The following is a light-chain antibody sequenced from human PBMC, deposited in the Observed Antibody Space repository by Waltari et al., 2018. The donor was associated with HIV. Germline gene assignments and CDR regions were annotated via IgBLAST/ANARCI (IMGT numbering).Light chain of an antibody. CDR1: SSAVGGYNY. V-gene: IGLV2-8*01. J-gene: IGLJ2*01. Sequence: QSALTQPPSASGSPGQSVTISCTGTSSAVGGYNYVSWYQQHPGKAPKPSIFEVTERPSGVTDRFSGSKSGNTASLTVSGLQAEYEADYYCISYAGSSTFALGAGTKLTVL. CDR3: ISYAGSSTFA. CDR2: EVT.